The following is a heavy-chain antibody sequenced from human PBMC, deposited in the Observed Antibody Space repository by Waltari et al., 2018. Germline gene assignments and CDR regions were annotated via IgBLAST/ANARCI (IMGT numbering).Heavy chain of an antibody. Sequence: EVQLVESGGGLVQPGGSLRLSCAASGFTFSSYWMAWVRQAPGKGLGWVANINQDGTTRQYADSVKGRFTISRDNPKNSLYLQMNSLRVEETAVYYCARDHEGALDYWGQGTLVTVSS. CDR3: ARDHEGALDY. CDR1: GFTFSSYW. CDR2: INQDGTTR. V-gene: IGHV3-7*01. J-gene: IGHJ4*02.